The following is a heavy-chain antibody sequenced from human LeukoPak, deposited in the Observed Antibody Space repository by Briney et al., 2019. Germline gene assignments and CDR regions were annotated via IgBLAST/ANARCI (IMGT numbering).Heavy chain of an antibody. D-gene: IGHD3-22*01. CDR3: AKSWNYYDSSGDDALDI. CDR1: GFTFSSYG. CDR2: ISGSGCST. J-gene: IGHJ3*02. Sequence: GGTLRLSCAASGFTFSSYGMSWVRQAPGKGLEWVSAISGSGCSTYYADSVKGRFTISRDNSKNTLYLQMNSLRVEDTAVYYCAKSWNYYDSSGDDALDIWGQGTMVTVSS. V-gene: IGHV3-23*01.